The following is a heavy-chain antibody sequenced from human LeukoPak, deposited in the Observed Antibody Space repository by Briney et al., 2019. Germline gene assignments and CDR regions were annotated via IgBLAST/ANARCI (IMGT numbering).Heavy chain of an antibody. CDR3: VRAGDYGDYVGRFDP. CDR2: IYDSGST. J-gene: IGHJ5*02. CDR1: GGSISNYY. Sequence: PSETLSLTCSVSGGSISNYYWSWIRQSPGKGLECIGYIYDSGSTTYNPSLKSRVTISVDTSKNQFSLKLNSVTAADTAVYYCVRAGDYGDYVGRFDPWGQGTLVTVSS. D-gene: IGHD4-17*01. V-gene: IGHV4-59*12.